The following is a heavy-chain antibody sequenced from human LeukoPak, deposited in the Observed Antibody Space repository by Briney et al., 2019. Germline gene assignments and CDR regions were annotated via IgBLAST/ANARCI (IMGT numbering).Heavy chain of an antibody. CDR1: GFTFSSYE. V-gene: IGHV3-48*03. D-gene: IGHD5-18*01. J-gene: IGHJ4*02. CDR2: ISSSGSTI. Sequence: GGSLRVSCAASGFTFSSYEMNWVRQAPGKGLEWVSYISSSGSTIYYADSVKGRFTISRDNAKNSLYLQMNSLRAEDTAVYYCARDKSGRNSYEFDYWGQGTLVTVSS. CDR3: ARDKSGRNSYEFDY.